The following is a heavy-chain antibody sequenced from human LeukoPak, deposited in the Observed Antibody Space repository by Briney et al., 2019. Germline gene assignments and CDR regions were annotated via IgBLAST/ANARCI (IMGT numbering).Heavy chain of an antibody. J-gene: IGHJ4*02. D-gene: IGHD6-13*01. CDR2: IYYSGST. V-gene: IGHV4-39*07. CDR3: ATGGRGIDIAALPFDS. CDR1: GGSVSRSSYH. Sequence: SETLSLTCTVSGGSVSRSSYHWGWIRQPPGKGLEWLGSIYYSGSTSYTPSLKSRVTISVDTSKKQFSLKLSSVTAADTAVYFCATGGRGIDIAALPFDSWGQGTLVTVSS.